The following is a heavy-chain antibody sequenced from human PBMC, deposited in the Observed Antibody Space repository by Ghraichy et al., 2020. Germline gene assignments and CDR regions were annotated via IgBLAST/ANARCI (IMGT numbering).Heavy chain of an antibody. CDR3: ARDGCTYGSEY. Sequence: GGSLRLSCAASGFTFSSYWMTWVRQVPGKGLEWVANIKQDGSEKHYVDSVKGRFSISRDNAKNSLYLQMNSLRAEDTAVYYCARDGCTYGSEYWGQGTLVIV. D-gene: IGHD5-18*01. CDR1: GFTFSSYW. V-gene: IGHV3-7*01. CDR2: IKQDGSEK. J-gene: IGHJ4*02.